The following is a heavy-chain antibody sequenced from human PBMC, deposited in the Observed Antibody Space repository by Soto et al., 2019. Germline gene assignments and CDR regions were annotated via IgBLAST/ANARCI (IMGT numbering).Heavy chain of an antibody. V-gene: IGHV1-69*01. Sequence: QVQLVQSGAEVKKPGSSVKVSCKASGGTFSSYAISWVRQAPGQGLEWMGGIIPIFGTANYAQKFQGRVTITADESTSTAYMEMSSLRSEDTAVYYCATTYYDFWSGYLTSLYYFDYWCQGTLVTVSS. CDR1: GGTFSSYA. CDR2: IIPIFGTA. D-gene: IGHD3-3*01. CDR3: ATTYYDFWSGYLTSLYYFDY. J-gene: IGHJ4*02.